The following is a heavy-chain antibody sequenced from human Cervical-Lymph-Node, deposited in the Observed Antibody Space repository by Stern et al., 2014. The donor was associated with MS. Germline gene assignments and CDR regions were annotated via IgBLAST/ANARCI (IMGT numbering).Heavy chain of an antibody. V-gene: IGHV3-33*01. CDR2: IWNDGSDK. CDR3: ARDGSTMYKDFWSGFYSMDV. CDR1: GFTFSSHG. D-gene: IGHD3-3*01. J-gene: IGHJ6*02. Sequence: VQLVESGGGVVQPGRSLRLSCTPSGFTFSSHGMHWVRQAPGKGLEWVAVIWNDGSDKFYADYVKGRFTISRDNSENTLYLQMTSLRADDTAVYYCARDGSTMYKDFWSGFYSMDVWGQGTTVTVSS.